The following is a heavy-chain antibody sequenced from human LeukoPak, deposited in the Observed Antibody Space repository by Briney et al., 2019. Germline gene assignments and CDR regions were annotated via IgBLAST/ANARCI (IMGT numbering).Heavy chain of an antibody. V-gene: IGHV1-2*02. CDR2: INPNSGGT. CDR1: GYTFTGYY. J-gene: IGHJ4*02. D-gene: IGHD6-19*01. CDR3: ARGSDIAVAGISDY. Sequence: GASVKVSCKASGYTFTGYYMHWVRQAPGQGLEWMGWINPNSGGTNYAQKFQGRVTMTRDTSISTAYMELSRLRSDDTAVYYCARGSDIAVAGISDYWGQGTLVTVSS.